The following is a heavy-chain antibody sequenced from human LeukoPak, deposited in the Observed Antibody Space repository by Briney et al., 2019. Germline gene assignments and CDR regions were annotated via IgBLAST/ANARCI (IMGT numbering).Heavy chain of an antibody. J-gene: IGHJ4*02. CDR1: GYTLTELS. V-gene: IGHV1-24*01. CDR3: ARTIVATFGNLDY. Sequence: ASVKVSCKVSGYTLTELSMHWVRQAPGKGLEWMGGFDPEDGETIYAQKFQGRVTMTRDTSISTAYMELSKLRSDDTAVYYCARTIVATFGNLDYWGQGTLVTVSS. CDR2: FDPEDGET. D-gene: IGHD5-12*01.